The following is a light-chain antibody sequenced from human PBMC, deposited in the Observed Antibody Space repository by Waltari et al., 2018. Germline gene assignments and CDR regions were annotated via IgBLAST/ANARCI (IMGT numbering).Light chain of an antibody. Sequence: QSALTQPASVSGSHGQSITISCTGTSSAVGNYNLVSWYQQSPGKAPKLVIYEVVKRPPSVSSRFSGSKSGSTASLTISGLQPEDECNCTSYAGRSTLIFGGGT. J-gene: IGLJ2*01. V-gene: IGLV2-23*02. CDR2: EVV. CDR1: SSAVGNYNL. CDR3: TSYAGRSTLI.